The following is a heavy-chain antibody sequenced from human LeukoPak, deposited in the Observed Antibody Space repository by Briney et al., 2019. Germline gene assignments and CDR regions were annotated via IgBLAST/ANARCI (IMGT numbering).Heavy chain of an antibody. V-gene: IGHV1-69*13. J-gene: IGHJ4*02. CDR3: ASLSPSPSGIAYPEGN. CDR1: GGTFSSYA. Sequence: SVKVSCKASGGTFSSYAISWVRQAPGQELEWMGGIIPIFGTANYAQKFQGRVTITADESTCAAYMELSSLRSEDTAVYYCASLSPSPSGIAYPEGNWGQGTLVTVSS. CDR2: IIPIFGTA. D-gene: IGHD6-13*01.